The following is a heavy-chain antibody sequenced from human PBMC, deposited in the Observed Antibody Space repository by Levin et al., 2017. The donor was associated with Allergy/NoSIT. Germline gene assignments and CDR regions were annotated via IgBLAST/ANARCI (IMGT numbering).Heavy chain of an antibody. CDR3: ARRYYDILTGYSPEYYFDY. CDR1: GFTFSSYA. Sequence: PGESLKISCAASGFTFSSYAMHWVRQAPGKGLEWVAVISYSGNNYYYEDSVKGRFTISRDNSKNTLYLQMSSLRAEDTAVYYCARRYYDILTGYSPEYYFDYWGQGTLVTVSS. D-gene: IGHD3-9*01. J-gene: IGHJ4*02. CDR2: ISYSGNNY. V-gene: IGHV3-30-3*01.